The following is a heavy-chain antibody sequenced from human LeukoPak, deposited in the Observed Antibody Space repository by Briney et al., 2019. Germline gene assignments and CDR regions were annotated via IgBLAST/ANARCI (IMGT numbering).Heavy chain of an antibody. CDR2: ISSSSSYT. J-gene: IGHJ4*02. D-gene: IGHD3-10*01. Sequence: GGSLTLSCAASGFTFSDYYMSWIRQAPGKGLEWVSYISSSSSYTNYADSVKGRFTISRDNAKNSLYLQMNSLRAEDTAVYYCARDVLLWFGELLRGGGLDYWGQGTLVTVSS. CDR1: GFTFSDYY. V-gene: IGHV3-11*06. CDR3: ARDVLLWFGELLRGGGLDY.